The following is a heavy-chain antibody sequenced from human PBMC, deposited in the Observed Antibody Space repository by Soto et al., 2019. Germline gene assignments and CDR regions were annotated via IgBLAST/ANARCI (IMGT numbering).Heavy chain of an antibody. Sequence: GGSLRLSCAASGFTFSSYAMSWVRQAPGKGLEWVSAISGSGGSTYYADSVKGRFTISRDNSKNTLYLQMNSLRAEDTTVYYCAKDKVVAATPDWLDPWGQGTLVTVSS. CDR3: AKDKVVAATPDWLDP. J-gene: IGHJ5*02. D-gene: IGHD2-15*01. CDR2: ISGSGGST. V-gene: IGHV3-23*01. CDR1: GFTFSSYA.